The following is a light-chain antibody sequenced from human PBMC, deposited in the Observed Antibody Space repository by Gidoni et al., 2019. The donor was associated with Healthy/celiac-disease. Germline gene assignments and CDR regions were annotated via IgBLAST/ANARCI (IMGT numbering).Light chain of an antibody. CDR2: AAS. CDR3: QQSYSTPRT. V-gene: IGKV1-39*01. CDR1: QSISSY. J-gene: IGKJ1*01. Sequence: IRMTQPPSSLSASVGDRVTITCRASQSISSYLNWYQQKPGKAPKLLIYAASSLQRGVPSRFSGSGSGTDFTLTISSLQPEDFATYYCQQSYSTPRTFGQGTKVEIK.